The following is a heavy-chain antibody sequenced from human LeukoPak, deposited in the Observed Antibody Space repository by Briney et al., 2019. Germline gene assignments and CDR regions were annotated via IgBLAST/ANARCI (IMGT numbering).Heavy chain of an antibody. Sequence: PSETLSLTCAVYGGSFSGYYWSWIRQPPGKGLEWIGEINHSGSTNYNPSLKSRVTISVDTSKNQFSLKLSSVTAADTAVYYCARSYHYGSGSYYYWGQGTLVTVSS. V-gene: IGHV4-34*01. D-gene: IGHD3-10*01. CDR3: ARSYHYGSGSYYY. J-gene: IGHJ4*02. CDR2: INHSGST. CDR1: GGSFSGYY.